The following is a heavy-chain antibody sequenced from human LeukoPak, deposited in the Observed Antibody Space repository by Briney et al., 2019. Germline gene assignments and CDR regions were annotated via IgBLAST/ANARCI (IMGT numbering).Heavy chain of an antibody. CDR3: ARTVRGDGYNLGGFDY. CDR1: GFSLRNARMG. Sequence: APTLFYTTAAHTFTYTGTGFSLRNARMGVNWIRQPTTKTLESLSHIYSNNEKFYSTSLKSRLTISKDTSKSQVVLTMTNMDPVDTATYYCARTVRGDGYNLGGFDYWGHGTLVTVSS. CDR2: IYSNNEK. J-gene: IGHJ4*01. V-gene: IGHV2-26*01. D-gene: IGHD5-24*01.